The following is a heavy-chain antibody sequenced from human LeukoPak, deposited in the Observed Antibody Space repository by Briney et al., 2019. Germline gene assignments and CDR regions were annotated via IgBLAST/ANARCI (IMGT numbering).Heavy chain of an antibody. D-gene: IGHD1-26*01. CDR3: ATSIVGLTYDEHFQH. V-gene: IGHV4-4*02. Sequence: SETLSLTCSVSGDSITSYAWWSWVRQPPGKGLEWIGEIHLNGITNYNPSLKSRVTMSIDKSKNQLSLNLSSVTAADTAVYYCATSIVGLTYDEHFQHWGQGTLVTVSS. CDR1: GDSITSYAW. CDR2: IHLNGIT. J-gene: IGHJ1*01.